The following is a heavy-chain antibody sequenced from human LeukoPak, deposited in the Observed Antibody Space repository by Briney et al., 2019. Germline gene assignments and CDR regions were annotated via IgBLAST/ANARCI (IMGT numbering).Heavy chain of an antibody. V-gene: IGHV3-30*05. CDR1: GFTFSSHW. CDR2: ISYDGSNK. CDR3: ARETLKSGYFDY. Sequence: PGGSLRLSCAASGFTFSSHWMHWVRQAPGKGLEWVAVISYDGSNKYYADSVKGRFTISRDNSKNTLYLQMNSLRAEGTAVYYCARETLKSGYFDYWGQGTLVTVSS. D-gene: IGHD3-3*01. J-gene: IGHJ4*02.